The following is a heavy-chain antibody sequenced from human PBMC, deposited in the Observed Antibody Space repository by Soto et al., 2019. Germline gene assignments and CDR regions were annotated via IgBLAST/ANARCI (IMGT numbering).Heavy chain of an antibody. Sequence: GGSLRLSCAASGFTFSSYGMHWVRQAPGKGLEWVSGICIDGSNKYYADSVKGRFTMSRDNSKNTVFLQMNSLRAEDTAIYYCTKNYYFDYWRQGTLVTVS. V-gene: IGHV3-33*06. CDR2: ICIDGSNK. CDR3: TKNYYFDY. CDR1: GFTFSSYG. J-gene: IGHJ4*02.